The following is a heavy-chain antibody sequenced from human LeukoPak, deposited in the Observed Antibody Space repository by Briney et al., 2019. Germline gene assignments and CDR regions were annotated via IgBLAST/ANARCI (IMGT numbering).Heavy chain of an antibody. CDR1: GYTFTSYG. CDR2: ISAYNGNR. D-gene: IGHD3-3*01. V-gene: IGHV1-18*01. J-gene: IGHJ3*02. Sequence: AAVKVSCKASGYTFTSYGISWVRQGPGQGLEWVGLISAYNGNRNYAQKLQGRVTITTDTSTSTASMELRSLRSADTAVYYCARNRNTMDFWSGYYRDDAFDIWGQGTMVTVSS. CDR3: ARNRNTMDFWSGYYRDDAFDI.